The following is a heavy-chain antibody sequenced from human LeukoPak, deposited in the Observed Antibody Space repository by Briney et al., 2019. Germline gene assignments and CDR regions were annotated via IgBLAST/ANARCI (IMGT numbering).Heavy chain of an antibody. Sequence: AGGPLRLSCVASGITFRNYWMSWVRQAPGKGLEWVANINPDGSEKNYAQSVKGRFTISRDNAKNSVSLQMNSPRGEDTAVYYCATEPGIGYAFDIWGQGTRVTVSS. CDR3: ATEPGIGYAFDI. V-gene: IGHV3-7*01. CDR1: GITFRNYW. CDR2: INPDGSEK. D-gene: IGHD3-10*01. J-gene: IGHJ3*02.